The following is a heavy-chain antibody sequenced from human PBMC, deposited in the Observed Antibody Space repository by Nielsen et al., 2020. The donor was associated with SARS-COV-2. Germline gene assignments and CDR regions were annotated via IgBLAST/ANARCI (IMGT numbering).Heavy chain of an antibody. V-gene: IGHV3-21*01. Sequence: GGSLRLSCAASGFNLRSYAMSWVRQAPGKGLEWVSSISRSYTYISYADSVKGRFTISRDNPKNSLYLQMNSLRAEDTAVYYCAREDDSSGYTYGMDVWGQGTTVTVSS. D-gene: IGHD3-22*01. CDR3: AREDDSSGYTYGMDV. CDR1: GFNLRSYA. J-gene: IGHJ6*02. CDR2: ISRSYTYI.